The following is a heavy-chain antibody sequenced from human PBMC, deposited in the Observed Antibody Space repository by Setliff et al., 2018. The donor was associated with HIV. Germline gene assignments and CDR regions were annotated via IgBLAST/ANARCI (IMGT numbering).Heavy chain of an antibody. Sequence: SETLSLTCTVSGGSINSTSYYWGWIRQPPGNGLEWIGSIYHTGSTYYKPSLKSRVTISVDTSKNQFSLRLSSVAAGDTAVYYCARDRRVIRYFDWSLESPYYYYYYGMDVWGQGTLVTVSS. CDR2: IYHTGST. CDR3: ARDRRVIRYFDWSLESPYYYYYYGMDV. V-gene: IGHV4-39*02. J-gene: IGHJ6*02. D-gene: IGHD3-9*01. CDR1: GGSINSTSYY.